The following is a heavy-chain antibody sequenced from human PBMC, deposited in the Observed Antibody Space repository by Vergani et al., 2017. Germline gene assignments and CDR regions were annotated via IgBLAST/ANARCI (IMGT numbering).Heavy chain of an antibody. V-gene: IGHV3-30*18. Sequence: VRLVESGGGVVQPGRSLRLSCAASGFSFTSYGMHWVRQPPGKGLEWVATISFDGNKKDYTEAVRGRFTISRDNSKNTLYLEMNRLNVDDTAIYYCGKTQGTVVGTWWFDPWGQGTPVTVSS. CDR3: GKTQGTVVGTWWFDP. D-gene: IGHD1-7*01. CDR2: ISFDGNKK. J-gene: IGHJ5*02. CDR1: GFSFTSYG.